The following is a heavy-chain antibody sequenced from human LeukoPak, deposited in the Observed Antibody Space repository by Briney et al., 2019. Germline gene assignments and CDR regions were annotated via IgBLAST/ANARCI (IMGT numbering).Heavy chain of an antibody. Sequence: GGSLRLSCAASGFTFSSYSMNWVLQAPGKGLQWVSSISSSSRYIYNADSLKGRFTISRDNAKNSLYLQMNSLRAEDTAVYYCARSYVGLGAPDYWGQGTLVTVSS. CDR1: GFTFSSYS. CDR3: ARSYVGLGAPDY. J-gene: IGHJ4*02. D-gene: IGHD1-26*01. V-gene: IGHV3-21*01. CDR2: ISSSSRYI.